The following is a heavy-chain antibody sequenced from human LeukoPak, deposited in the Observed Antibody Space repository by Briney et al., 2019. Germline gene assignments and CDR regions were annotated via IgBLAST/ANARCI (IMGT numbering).Heavy chain of an antibody. CDR2: IRYDGSNK. V-gene: IGHV3-30*02. J-gene: IGHJ4*02. D-gene: IGHD2-2*03. CDR3: AKIVRDPVDIVVVPAVDY. Sequence: PGTSLRLSCAASGFTFSDYGMHWVRQAPGKGLEWVAFIRYDGSNKYYADSVKGRFTISRDNSKNTLYLQMNSLRAEDTAVYYCAKIVRDPVDIVVVPAVDYWGQGTLVTVSS. CDR1: GFTFSDYG.